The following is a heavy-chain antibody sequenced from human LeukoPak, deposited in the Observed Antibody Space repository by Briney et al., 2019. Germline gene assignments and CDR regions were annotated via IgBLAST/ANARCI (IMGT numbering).Heavy chain of an antibody. CDR3: AKDGYVARCGGDCYRFDP. J-gene: IGHJ5*02. CDR1: GFTFSSYG. Sequence: GGSLRLSCAASGFTFSSYGMHWVRQAPGKGLEWVAVISYDGSNKYYADSVKGRFTISRDNSKNTLYLQMNSLRAEDTAVYYCAKDGYVARCGGDCYRFDPWGQGTLVTVSS. V-gene: IGHV3-30*18. D-gene: IGHD2-21*02. CDR2: ISYDGSNK.